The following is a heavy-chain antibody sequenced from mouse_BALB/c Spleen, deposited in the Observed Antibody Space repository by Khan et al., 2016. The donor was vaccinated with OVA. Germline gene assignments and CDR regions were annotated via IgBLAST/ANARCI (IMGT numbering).Heavy chain of an antibody. Sequence: EVQLQESGPSLVQPSQTLSLTCSVTGDSITSGFWSWVRKFPGHKLEYMGYMIYSGYTYYNPSLNGRFSITRHTTKNQYYLQLNSVTNEDTATYYCARSTYKYAFAYWGQGALVTVSA. J-gene: IGHJ3*01. V-gene: IGHV3-8*02. CDR1: GDSITSGF. D-gene: IGHD1-3*01. CDR2: MIYSGYT. CDR3: ARSTYKYAFAY.